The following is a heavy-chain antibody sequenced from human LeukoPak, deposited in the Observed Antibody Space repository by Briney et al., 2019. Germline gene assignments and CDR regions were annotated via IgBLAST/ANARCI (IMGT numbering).Heavy chain of an antibody. CDR2: IYTSGST. CDR3: VRQNKDGWSDWFDP. V-gene: IGHV4-4*09. D-gene: IGHD4-17*01. Sequence: SETLSLPCTVSGGSISGYYWSWIRQPPGKGLEWIGYIYTSGSTNYNPSLKSRVTISVDTSKNQSSLKLSSVTAADTAVYYCVRQNKDGWSDWFDPWGQGTLVTVSS. CDR1: GGSISGYY. J-gene: IGHJ5*02.